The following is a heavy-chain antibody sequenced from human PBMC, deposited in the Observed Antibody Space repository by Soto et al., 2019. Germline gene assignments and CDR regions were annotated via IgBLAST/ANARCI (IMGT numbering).Heavy chain of an antibody. CDR3: ARDGVDVSRTTVRHGALDI. J-gene: IGHJ3*02. CDR1: GGSFSTYG. V-gene: IGHV1-69*01. Sequence: QVQLVQSGAEVKKPGSSAKVSCKASGGSFSTYGISWVRQAPGQGLEWMGGFIPVFTTAKYAQKFQGRVSITADESTDTAYMELSSLRSEDTAVYFCARDGVDVSRTTVRHGALDIWGQGTVVTVSS. D-gene: IGHD4-17*01. CDR2: FIPVFTTA.